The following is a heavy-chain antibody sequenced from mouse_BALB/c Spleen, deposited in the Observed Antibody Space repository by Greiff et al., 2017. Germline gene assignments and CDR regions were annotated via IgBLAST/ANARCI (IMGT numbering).Heavy chain of an antibody. CDR2: LYPGNGGT. CDR3: ATGGPTTRYFDV. D-gene: IGHD2-12*01. CDR1: GYTFTSYH. V-gene: IGHV1-12*01. J-gene: IGHJ1*01. Sequence: QVQLQQSGAELVRSGASVKMSCKASGYTFTSYHMHWVKQTPGQGLEWIGYLYPGNGGTNYNQKFKGKATLTADTSSSTDYMQISSLTSEVSAVYFCATGGPTTRYFDVWGAGTTVTVSS.